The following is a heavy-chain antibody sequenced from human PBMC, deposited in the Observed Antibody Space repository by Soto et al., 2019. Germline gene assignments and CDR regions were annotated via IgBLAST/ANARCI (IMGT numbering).Heavy chain of an antibody. Sequence: GGSLRLSCAASGFTFSSYGMHWVRQAPGKGLEWVAVISYDGSNKYYADSVKGRFTISRDNSKNTLYLKMNSLRAEDTAVYHCAKDRWQQLVRGPFDYWGQGTLVTVSS. D-gene: IGHD6-13*01. CDR3: AKDRWQQLVRGPFDY. CDR2: ISYDGSNK. CDR1: GFTFSSYG. V-gene: IGHV3-30*18. J-gene: IGHJ4*02.